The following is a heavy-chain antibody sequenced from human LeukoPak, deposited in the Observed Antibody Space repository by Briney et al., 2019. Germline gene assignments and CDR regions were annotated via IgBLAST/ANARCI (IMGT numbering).Heavy chain of an antibody. CDR3: ARGDWDTAMIDY. D-gene: IGHD5-18*01. CDR2: IYKSAIT. J-gene: IGHJ4*02. Sequence: GGSLRLFCAASGFTVSSNYMTWVRQAPGRGLEWVSVIYKSAITYYADTVKGRFTISRDNSKNTLYLQMNSLRAEDTAVYYCARGDWDTAMIDYWGQGTLVTVSS. V-gene: IGHV3-53*01. CDR1: GFTVSSNY.